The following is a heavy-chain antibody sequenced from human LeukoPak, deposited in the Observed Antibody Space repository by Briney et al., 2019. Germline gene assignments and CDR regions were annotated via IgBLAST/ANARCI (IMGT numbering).Heavy chain of an antibody. D-gene: IGHD3-10*01. Sequence: GASVKVSCKASGYTFTSYYMHWVRQAPGQGLEWMGIINPSGGSTRYAQKFQGRVTMTRDTSTSTVYMELSSLRSEDTAVYYCARDLGRITMVRGPVDYWGQGTLVTVSS. CDR2: INPSGGST. CDR3: ARDLGRITMVRGPVDY. J-gene: IGHJ4*02. V-gene: IGHV1-46*01. CDR1: GYTFTSYY.